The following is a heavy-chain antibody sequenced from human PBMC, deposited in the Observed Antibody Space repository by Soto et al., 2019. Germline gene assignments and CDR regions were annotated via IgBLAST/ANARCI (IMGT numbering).Heavy chain of an antibody. Sequence: QVQLQESGPGLVKPSQTLSLTCTVSGGSISSGDYYWSWIRQHPAKGLEWIGYIYYSGSTYYNPSLKSRVTISVDTSKNQFSLKLSSVTAADTAVYYCARGHDPIVNYYFDYWGQGTLVTVSS. D-gene: IGHD1-20*01. CDR1: GGSISSGDYY. V-gene: IGHV4-31*03. CDR3: ARGHDPIVNYYFDY. CDR2: IYYSGST. J-gene: IGHJ4*02.